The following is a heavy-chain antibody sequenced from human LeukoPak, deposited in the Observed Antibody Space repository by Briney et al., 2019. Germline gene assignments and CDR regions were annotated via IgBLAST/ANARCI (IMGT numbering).Heavy chain of an antibody. CDR3: ANGVPVTTLYFLH. V-gene: IGHV3-30*02. CDR2: RRYNGNNK. CDR1: GFTISSDC. Sequence: GGTLSLSCAASGFTISSDCLHWVRQAPRKGMLWVAFRRYNGNNKYYDDSVKGRFTISRDNSKNMLYLQMNSLRAEDTGVYFCANGVPVTTLYFLHWGQGTLVTVSS. J-gene: IGHJ1*01. D-gene: IGHD4-17*01.